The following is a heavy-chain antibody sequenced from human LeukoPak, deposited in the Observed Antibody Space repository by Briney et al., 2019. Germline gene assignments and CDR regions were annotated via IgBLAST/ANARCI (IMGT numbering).Heavy chain of an antibody. CDR1: GGTFSSYA. Sequence: SVKVSCKASGGTFSSYAISWVRQAPGQGLEWMGGIIPIFGTANYAQKFQGRVTITADESTSTAYMELSSLRSEDTAVYYCARVRSGYSSGWYIADAFNIWGQGTMVTVSS. D-gene: IGHD6-19*01. CDR3: ARVRSGYSSGWYIADAFNI. J-gene: IGHJ3*02. CDR2: IIPIFGTA. V-gene: IGHV1-69*13.